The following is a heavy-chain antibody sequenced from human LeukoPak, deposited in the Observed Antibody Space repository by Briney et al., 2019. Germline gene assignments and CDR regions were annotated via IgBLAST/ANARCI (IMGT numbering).Heavy chain of an antibody. J-gene: IGHJ3*02. V-gene: IGHV3-66*02. D-gene: IGHD4-17*01. CDR2: IYSGGST. Sequence: GGSLRLSCAASGFTVSSNYMSWVRQAPGKGLEWVSVIYSGGSTYYADSVKGRFTISRDNSKNTLYLQMNSLRAEDTAVYYCARDHGMTMVTTDAFDIWGQGTMVTVSS. CDR3: ARDHGMTMVTTDAFDI. CDR1: GFTVSSNY.